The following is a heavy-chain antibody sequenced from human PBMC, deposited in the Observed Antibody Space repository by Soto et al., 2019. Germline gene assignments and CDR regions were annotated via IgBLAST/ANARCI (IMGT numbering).Heavy chain of an antibody. V-gene: IGHV6-1*01. CDR1: GDSVSSNSAA. CDR3: AGTPSHQWYYMDV. J-gene: IGHJ6*03. D-gene: IGHD1-7*01. Sequence: SQTLSLTCAISGDSVSSNSAAWNWIRLSPSRGLEWLARTYYRSRWYNDYAVSVRSRITVNPDTSKNQFSLPLTSVTPEDTAVYYCAGTPSHQWYYMDVWGKGTTVTVSS. CDR2: TYYRSRWYN.